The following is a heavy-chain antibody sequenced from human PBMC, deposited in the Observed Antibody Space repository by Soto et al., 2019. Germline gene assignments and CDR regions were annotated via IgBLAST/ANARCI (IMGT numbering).Heavy chain of an antibody. CDR3: AREWSISVAALGY. Sequence: QVQLVESGGGVVQPGRSLKLSCAASEFTFSSYTMYWVRQAPGKGLEWVAGISNDGGNTYYPDSVKGRFTISRDNSKNTLYLEMNSRRAEDTALYYCAREWSISVAALGYWGQGTLVTVSS. D-gene: IGHD6-19*01. CDR1: EFTFSSYT. J-gene: IGHJ4*02. CDR2: ISNDGGNT. V-gene: IGHV3-30-3*01.